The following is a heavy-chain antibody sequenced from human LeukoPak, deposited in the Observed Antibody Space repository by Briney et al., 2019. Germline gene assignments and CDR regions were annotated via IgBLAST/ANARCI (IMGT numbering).Heavy chain of an antibody. V-gene: IGHV1-2*02. Sequence: ASVTVSCKASGYTSTSYYMHWVRQAPGQGLEWMGWINPNSGGTNYAQKFQGRVTMTRDTSISTAYMELSRLRSDDTAVYYCARALTIFGVVDYWGQGTLVTVSS. J-gene: IGHJ4*02. CDR3: ARALTIFGVVDY. CDR1: GYTSTSYY. D-gene: IGHD3-3*01. CDR2: INPNSGGT.